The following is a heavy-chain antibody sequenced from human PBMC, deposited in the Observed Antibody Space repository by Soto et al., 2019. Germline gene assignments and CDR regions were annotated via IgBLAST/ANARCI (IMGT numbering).Heavy chain of an antibody. V-gene: IGHV2-5*02. Sequence: QITLNESGPTQVKPRQTLTLTCTFSGFSFTTSGVGVGWIRQSPGMAPEWLALIYWDDDKRYSPSLKSRLTITKDTSKNQVVLTMADLDPADTATYYCAHRVLRTVFGLVTTTAIYFDFWGQGTPVAVSS. J-gene: IGHJ4*02. CDR3: AHRVLRTVFGLVTTTAIYFDF. CDR1: GFSFTTSGVG. D-gene: IGHD3-3*01. CDR2: IYWDDDK.